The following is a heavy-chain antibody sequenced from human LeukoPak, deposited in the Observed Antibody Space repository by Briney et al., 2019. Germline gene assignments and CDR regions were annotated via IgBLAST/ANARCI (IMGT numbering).Heavy chain of an antibody. J-gene: IGHJ3*02. Sequence: GGSLRLSCAASGFTFSSYSMNWVRQAPGKGLEWVSSISSSSSYIYYADSVKGRFTISRDNAKNSLYLQMNSLRAEDTAVYYCARVLYYYDSSGYYPLGDAFDIWGQGTMVTVSS. CDR2: ISSSSSYI. CDR1: GFTFSSYS. V-gene: IGHV3-21*01. CDR3: ARVLYYYDSSGYYPLGDAFDI. D-gene: IGHD3-22*01.